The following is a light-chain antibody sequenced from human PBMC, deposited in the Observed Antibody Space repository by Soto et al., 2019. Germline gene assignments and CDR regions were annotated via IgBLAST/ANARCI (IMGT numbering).Light chain of an antibody. CDR2: DVS. CDR1: SSDVGGYNY. J-gene: IGLJ1*01. CDR3: SSDTSITTEV. V-gene: IGLV2-14*01. Sequence: QSALTQPASVSGSPGQSVTISCTGSSSDVGGYNYVSWYQQHPGKAPKLMSYDVSSRPSGVSNRFSGSKSGNTASLTISGLEAEDEADYYCSSDTSITTEVFGTGTKVTVL.